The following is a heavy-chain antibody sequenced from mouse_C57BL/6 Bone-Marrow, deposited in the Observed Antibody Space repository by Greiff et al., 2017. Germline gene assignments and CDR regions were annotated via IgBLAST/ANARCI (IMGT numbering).Heavy chain of an antibody. V-gene: IGHV5-6*01. D-gene: IGHD1-1*02. J-gene: IGHJ4*01. CDR3: ARQDYGRYYYAMDY. CDR1: GFTFSSYG. Sequence: EVQRVESGGDLVKPGGSLKLSCAASGFTFSSYGMSWVRQTPDKRLEWVATISSGGSYTYYPDSVKGRFTISRDNAKNTLYLQMSSLKSEDTAMYYCARQDYGRYYYAMDYWGQGTSVTVSS. CDR2: ISSGGSYT.